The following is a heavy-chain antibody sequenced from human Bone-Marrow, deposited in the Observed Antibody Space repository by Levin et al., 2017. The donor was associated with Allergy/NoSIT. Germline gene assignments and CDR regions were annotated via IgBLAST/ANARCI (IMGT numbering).Heavy chain of an antibody. CDR3: AKAEHYYDSSGYWPLGGMDV. CDR2: ISYDGSNK. D-gene: IGHD3-22*01. Sequence: GESLKISCAASGFTFSSYGMHWVRQAPGKGLEWVAVISYDGSNKYYADSVKGRFTISRDNSKNTLYLQMNSLRAEDTAVYYCAKAEHYYDSSGYWPLGGMDVWGQGTTVTVSS. J-gene: IGHJ6*02. CDR1: GFTFSSYG. V-gene: IGHV3-30*18.